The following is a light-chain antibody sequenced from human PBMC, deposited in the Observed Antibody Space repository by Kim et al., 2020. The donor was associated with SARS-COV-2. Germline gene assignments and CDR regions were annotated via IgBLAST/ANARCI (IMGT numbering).Light chain of an antibody. CDR2: EDT. CDR3: QSYAGFRRI. Sequence: NFMLTQPHSVSASPGKTITISCTRSSGSVVRNFVQWYQQRPGSAPIVVIYEDTLRPSDVPDRFSGSIDRSSNSASLTISGLKPEDEADYFCQSYAGFRRIFGGGTQLTVL. CDR1: SGSVVRNF. V-gene: IGLV6-57*04. J-gene: IGLJ2*01.